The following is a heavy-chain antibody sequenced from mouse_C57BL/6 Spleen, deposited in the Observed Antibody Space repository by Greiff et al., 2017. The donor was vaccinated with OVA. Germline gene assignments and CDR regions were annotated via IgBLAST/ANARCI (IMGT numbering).Heavy chain of an antibody. D-gene: IGHD4-1*01. J-gene: IGHJ1*03. V-gene: IGHV1-22*01. CDR2: INPNNGGT. CDR1: GYTFTDYN. Sequence: EVKLQESGPELVKPGASVKMSCKASGYTFTDYNMHWVKQSHGKSLEWIGYINPNNGGTSYNQKFKGKATLTVNKSSSTAYMELRSLTSEDSAVYYCASGLTGDWYFDVWGTGTTVTVSS. CDR3: ASGLTGDWYFDV.